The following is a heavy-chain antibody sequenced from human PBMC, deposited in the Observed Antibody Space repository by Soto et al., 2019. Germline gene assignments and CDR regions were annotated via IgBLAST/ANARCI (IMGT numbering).Heavy chain of an antibody. CDR1: GFTFGDYA. D-gene: IGHD2-15*01. CDR2: IRSKAYGGTT. Sequence: GGSLRLSCTASGFTFGDYAMSWFRQAPGKGLEWVGFIRSKAYGGTTEYAASVKGRFTISRDDSKSIAYLQMNSLKTEDTAVYYCTRPFGGYCSGGSCYAGYYYYGMDVWGQGTTVTVSS. CDR3: TRPFGGYCSGGSCYAGYYYYGMDV. J-gene: IGHJ6*02. V-gene: IGHV3-49*03.